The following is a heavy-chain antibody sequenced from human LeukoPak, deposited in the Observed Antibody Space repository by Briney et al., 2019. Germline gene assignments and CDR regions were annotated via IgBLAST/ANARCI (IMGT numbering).Heavy chain of an antibody. CDR3: ARDAYYYGSGSYNWFDP. D-gene: IGHD3-10*01. J-gene: IGHJ5*02. CDR2: GHHSEGS. CDR1: GDSVSSTY. Sequence: SETLSLTCSVSGDSVSSTYWSWVRQPPGKGLEWIAYGHHSEGSNYNPSLKSRVTISVDTSKNQFSLKLSSVTAADTAVYYCARDAYYYGSGSYNWFDPWGQGTLVTVSS. V-gene: IGHV4-59*02.